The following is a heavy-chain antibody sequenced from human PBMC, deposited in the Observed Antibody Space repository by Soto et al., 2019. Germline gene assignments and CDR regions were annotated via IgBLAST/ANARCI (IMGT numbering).Heavy chain of an antibody. CDR3: ARDGSGSSSWYYYYGMDV. J-gene: IGHJ6*02. Sequence: GGSLRLSCAASGFTFSSYGMHWVRQAPGKGLEWVAVIWYDGSNKYYADSVKGRFTISRDNSKNTLYLQMNSLRAEDTAVYYCARDGSGSSSWYYYYGMDVWGQGTTVTVYS. CDR1: GFTFSSYG. CDR2: IWYDGSNK. V-gene: IGHV3-33*01. D-gene: IGHD6-13*01.